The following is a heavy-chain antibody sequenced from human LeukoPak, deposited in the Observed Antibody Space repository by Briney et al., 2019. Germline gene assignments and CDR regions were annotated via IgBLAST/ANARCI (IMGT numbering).Heavy chain of an antibody. CDR2: IYPGDSGT. Sequence: GESLKISCKGSGYSFTSYWIGWVRQMPGKGLEWMGIIYPGDSGTRYRPSFQGQVTTSAEKSISTAYRQWTSLKPADPARYYVAKRGASIGDHYFYYWGQGTLVTAAS. J-gene: IGHJ4*02. V-gene: IGHV5-51*01. D-gene: IGHD3-16*01. CDR1: GYSFTSYW. CDR3: AKRGASIGDHYFYY.